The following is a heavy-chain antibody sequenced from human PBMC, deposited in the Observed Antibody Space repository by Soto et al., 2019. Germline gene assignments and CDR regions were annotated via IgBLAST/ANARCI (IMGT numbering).Heavy chain of an antibody. CDR3: ARAPVPDFVVGATLHFDY. Sequence: GGSLRLSCAASGFTFSSYAMSWVRQAPGKGLEWVSAISGSGGSTYYADSVKGRFTISRDNSKNTLYLQMNSLRAEDTAVYYCARAPVPDFVVGATLHFDYWGQGTLVTVSS. CDR2: ISGSGGST. V-gene: IGHV3-23*01. CDR1: GFTFSSYA. D-gene: IGHD1-26*01. J-gene: IGHJ4*02.